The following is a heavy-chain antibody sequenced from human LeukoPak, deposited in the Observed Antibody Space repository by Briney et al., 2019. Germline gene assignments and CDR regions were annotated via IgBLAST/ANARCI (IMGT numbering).Heavy chain of an antibody. D-gene: IGHD3-22*01. CDR1: GFTFSDYY. Sequence: GGSLRLSCAAPGFTFSDYYMSWIRQAPGKGLEWVSYISSSGSTIYYADSVKGRFTISRDNAKNSLYLQMNSLRAEDTAVYYCARVQYYYDSSGYCLDYWGQGTLVTVSS. CDR3: ARVQYYYDSSGYCLDY. CDR2: ISSSGSTI. V-gene: IGHV3-11*01. J-gene: IGHJ4*02.